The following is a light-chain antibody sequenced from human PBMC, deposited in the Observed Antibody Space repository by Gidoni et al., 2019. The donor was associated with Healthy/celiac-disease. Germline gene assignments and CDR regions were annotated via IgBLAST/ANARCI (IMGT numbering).Light chain of an antibody. CDR3: QQYYSTLPYT. Sequence: DIVMTQSPDSLAVSLGESATINCKSSQSVLYSSNNKNDLAWYQQKPGQPPNLLIYWASTRESGVPDRFSVSGSGTDFTLSISSRHAEDVVVYYCQQYYSTLPYTFGQXTKLEIK. CDR1: QSVLYSSNNKND. CDR2: WAS. J-gene: IGKJ2*01. V-gene: IGKV4-1*01.